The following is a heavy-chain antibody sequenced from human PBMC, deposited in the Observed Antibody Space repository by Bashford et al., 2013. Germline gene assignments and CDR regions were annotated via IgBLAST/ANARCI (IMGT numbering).Heavy chain of an antibody. J-gene: IGHJ5*02. D-gene: IGHD6-19*01. V-gene: IGHV1-2*02. CDR2: INPKNGGT. Sequence: VASVKVSCETTGFTFTDYYIHWVRQAPGQGLEWVGRINPKNGGTDFAPKFQGRVTLTRDTSIGTAYLELSDLKSDDTAIFYCAKDSSRDSGWIRLDPWGQGTLVTVSS. CDR3: AKDSSRDSGWIRLDP. CDR1: GFTFTDYY.